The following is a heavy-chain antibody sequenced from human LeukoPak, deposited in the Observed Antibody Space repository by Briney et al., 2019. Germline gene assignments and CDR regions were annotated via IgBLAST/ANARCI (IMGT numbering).Heavy chain of an antibody. V-gene: IGHV4-59*13. CDR2: VYYRGTT. D-gene: IGHD3-9*01. Sequence: SETLSLTRTVSGGSIISYYWSWIRQPPGKELEWIGYVYYRGTTNYNPSLKSRVTISVDTSKNQFSLNLTSVTAADTAVYYCARDRMNYDILTGYYSGYFDFWGPGTLVTVSS. CDR3: ARDRMNYDILTGYYSGYFDF. CDR1: GGSIISYY. J-gene: IGHJ4*02.